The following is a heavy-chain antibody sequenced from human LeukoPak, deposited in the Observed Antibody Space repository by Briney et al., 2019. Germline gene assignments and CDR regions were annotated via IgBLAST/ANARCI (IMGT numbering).Heavy chain of an antibody. D-gene: IGHD5-12*01. J-gene: IGHJ6*03. Sequence: GGSLRLSCAASGFTFSSYGMSWVRQAPGKGLEWVAFIRYDGSNKYYADSVKGRFTISRDNSKNTLYLQMKSLRAEDTAVYYCAKGGGYEAQYYYYYLDVWGKGTTVTISS. CDR3: AKGGGYEAQYYYYYLDV. CDR2: IRYDGSNK. CDR1: GFTFSSYG. V-gene: IGHV3-30*02.